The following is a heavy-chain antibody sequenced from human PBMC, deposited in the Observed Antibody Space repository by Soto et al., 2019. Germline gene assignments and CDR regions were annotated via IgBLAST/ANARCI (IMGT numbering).Heavy chain of an antibody. Sequence: SETLSLTCAVYGGSFSGYYWSWIRQPPGKGLEWIGEINHSGSTNYNPSLKSRVTISVDTSKNQFSLKLSSVTAADTAVYYCARGPLAAADQPGGDYWGQGTLVTV. J-gene: IGHJ4*02. CDR3: ARGPLAAADQPGGDY. D-gene: IGHD6-13*01. V-gene: IGHV4-34*01. CDR2: INHSGST. CDR1: GGSFSGYY.